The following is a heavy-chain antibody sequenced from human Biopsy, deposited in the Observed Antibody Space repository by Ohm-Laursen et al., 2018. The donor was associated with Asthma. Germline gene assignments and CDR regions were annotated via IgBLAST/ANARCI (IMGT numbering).Heavy chain of an antibody. D-gene: IGHD5-24*01. V-gene: IGHV1-18*01. CDR3: ARHPYNFGGFDY. J-gene: IGHJ4*02. CDR1: GDSFSNYA. Sequence: GASVKVSCKASGDSFSNYAISWVRQAPGQGLEWMGWISPFTGDTHFGQKFQGRVTMTTDTSTDTAYMELRSLRSDDTAVYYCARHPYNFGGFDYWGQGSLVRVSS. CDR2: ISPFTGDT.